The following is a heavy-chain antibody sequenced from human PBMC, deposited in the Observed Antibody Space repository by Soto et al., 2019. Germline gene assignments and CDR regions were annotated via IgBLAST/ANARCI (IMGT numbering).Heavy chain of an antibody. Sequence: GGSLRLSWAASGFTFSSYSMNWVRQAPGKGLEWVSSISSSSSYIYYADSVKGRLTISRDNAKNSLYLQMNSLRAEDTAVYYCARDNFINYHDSSGSPDYWGQGTLVTVSS. D-gene: IGHD3-22*01. J-gene: IGHJ4*02. CDR1: GFTFSSYS. CDR2: ISSSSSYI. V-gene: IGHV3-21*01. CDR3: ARDNFINYHDSSGSPDY.